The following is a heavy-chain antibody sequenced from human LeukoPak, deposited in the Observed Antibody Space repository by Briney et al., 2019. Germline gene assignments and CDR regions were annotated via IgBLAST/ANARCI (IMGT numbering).Heavy chain of an antibody. D-gene: IGHD4-11*01. CDR3: ARDRYFPDDYSNYMN. CDR1: GYTFTGYY. V-gene: IGHV1-2*02. Sequence: ASVKVSCKASGYTFTGYYMHWVRQAPGQGLEWMGWINPNSGGTNYAQKFQGRVTMTRDTSISAAYMELSRLRSDDTAVYYCARDRYFPDDYSNYMNWGQGTLVTVSS. J-gene: IGHJ4*02. CDR2: INPNSGGT.